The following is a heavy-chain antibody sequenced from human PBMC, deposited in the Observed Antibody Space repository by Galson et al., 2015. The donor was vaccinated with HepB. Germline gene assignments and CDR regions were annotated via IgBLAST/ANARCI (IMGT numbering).Heavy chain of an antibody. Sequence: SLRLSCAGSGFSFSDAWLSWVRQAPGKGLEWVGRIRSKSDGGTTDYIGPVKGRFSISRDDSKNTLYLQMSSLKIEDTGVYYCTMDWVCCGWGQGTLVTVST. CDR1: GFSFSDAW. CDR2: IRSKSDGGTT. J-gene: IGHJ4*02. V-gene: IGHV3-15*01. D-gene: IGHD2-2*03. CDR3: TMDWVCCG.